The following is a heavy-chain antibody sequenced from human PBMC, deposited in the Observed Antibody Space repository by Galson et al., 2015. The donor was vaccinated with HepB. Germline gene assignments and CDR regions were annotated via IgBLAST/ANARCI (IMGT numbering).Heavy chain of an antibody. J-gene: IGHJ3*02. Sequence: QSGAEVKKPGESLKISCKGSGYSFTSYWIGWARQMPGKGLEWMGIIYPGDSDTRYSPSFQGQVTISADKSISTAYLQWSSLKASDTAMYYCARLTLYDYVWGSYPHGAFDIWGQGTMVTVSS. CDR3: ARLTLYDYVWGSYPHGAFDI. CDR2: IYPGDSDT. V-gene: IGHV5-51*01. CDR1: GYSFTSYW. D-gene: IGHD3-16*02.